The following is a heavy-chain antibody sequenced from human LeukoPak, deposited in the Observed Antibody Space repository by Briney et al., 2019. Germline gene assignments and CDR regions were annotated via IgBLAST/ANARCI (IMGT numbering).Heavy chain of an antibody. CDR3: AIVEMPTQREGY. D-gene: IGHD5-24*01. V-gene: IGHV3-74*01. Sequence: PGGSLRLSCAASGFTFSRYWMHWVRQAPGKGLVWVSRINSDGSSTSYADSVKGRFTISRDNAKNTLYLQMNSLRAEDTAVYYCAIVEMPTQREGYWGQGTLVTVSS. J-gene: IGHJ4*02. CDR2: INSDGSST. CDR1: GFTFSRYW.